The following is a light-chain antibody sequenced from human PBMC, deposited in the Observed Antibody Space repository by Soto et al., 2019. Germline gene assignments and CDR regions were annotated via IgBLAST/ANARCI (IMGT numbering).Light chain of an antibody. Sequence: QSALSQPASVSGSPGQSITISCTGTSSDAGGYKYVSWYQHQPGKAPKLIIYEVSNRPSGVSNRFSGSKSGNTASLTISGIQTEDEADYYCGSITSSSTSVFGTGTKLTVL. CDR3: GSITSSSTSV. V-gene: IGLV2-14*01. CDR2: EVS. CDR1: SSDAGGYKY. J-gene: IGLJ1*01.